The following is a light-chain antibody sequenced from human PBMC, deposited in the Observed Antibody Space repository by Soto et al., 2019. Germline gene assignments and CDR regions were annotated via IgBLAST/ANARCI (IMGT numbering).Light chain of an antibody. CDR3: QQYGSSPLCT. CDR2: GAS. Sequence: EIVLTQSPGTLSLSPGERATLSCRASQSVSSSYLAWYQQKPGQAPRLLIYGASSRATGIPDRFSGSGSGTDFTLTISRLEPEDFAGYYGQQYGSSPLCTLGQGTRLEIK. CDR1: QSVSSSY. V-gene: IGKV3-20*01. J-gene: IGKJ2*02.